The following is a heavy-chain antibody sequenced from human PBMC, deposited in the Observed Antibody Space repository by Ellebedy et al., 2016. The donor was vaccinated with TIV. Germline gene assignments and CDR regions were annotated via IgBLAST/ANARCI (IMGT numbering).Heavy chain of an antibody. CDR2: INHSGST. V-gene: IGHV4-34*01. Sequence: SQTLSLTXXVYGGSFSGYYWSWIRQPPGKGLEWIGEINHSGSTNYNPSLKSRVTISVDTSKNQFSLKLSSVTAADTAVYYCARARTYFDWSIVPYYFDYWGQGTLVTVSS. CDR1: GGSFSGYY. CDR3: ARARTYFDWSIVPYYFDY. D-gene: IGHD3-9*01. J-gene: IGHJ4*02.